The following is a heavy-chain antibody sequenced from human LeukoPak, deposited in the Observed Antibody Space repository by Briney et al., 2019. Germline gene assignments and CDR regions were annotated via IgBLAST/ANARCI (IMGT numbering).Heavy chain of an antibody. V-gene: IGHV3-7*01. Sequence: PGGSLRLSCAASGFTFSGHSMTWVRQAPGKGLEWVANINLDGSERFYVDFVKGRFTISRDNADNSMYQQMNSLRAEDTAVYYCGRVIAGAIDYWGQGTLVTVSS. D-gene: IGHD6-13*01. CDR2: INLDGSER. CDR3: GRVIAGAIDY. CDR1: GFTFSGHS. J-gene: IGHJ4*02.